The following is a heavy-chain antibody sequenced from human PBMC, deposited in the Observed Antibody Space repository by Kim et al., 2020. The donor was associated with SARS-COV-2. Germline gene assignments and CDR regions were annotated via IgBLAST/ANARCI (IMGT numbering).Heavy chain of an antibody. V-gene: IGHV3-23*01. CDR2: IIGSGGIT. CDR3: AKREGSTWHYFDY. Sequence: GGSLRLSCAASGFTFSSYAMSWVRQAPGKGLEWVSTIIGSGGITLYADSVKGRFTISRDNSKNTLYLQMNSLRAEDTAVYYCAKREGSTWHYFDYWGQGTLVTVSS. CDR1: GFTFSSYA. D-gene: IGHD6-13*01. J-gene: IGHJ4*02.